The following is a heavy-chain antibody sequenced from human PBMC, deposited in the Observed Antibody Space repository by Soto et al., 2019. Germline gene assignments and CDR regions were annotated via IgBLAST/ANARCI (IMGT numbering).Heavy chain of an antibody. D-gene: IGHD3-10*01. V-gene: IGHV1-18*01. CDR1: GYTFTSCG. CDR2: ISPYNGNT. CDR3: AIDLDGSGSYFTGY. Sequence: ASVKVSCKASGYTFTSCGISWVRQAPGQGLEWMGWISPYNGNTNYAQKLQGRVTVTTDTSTSTAYMELRSLTSDDTAVYYCAIDLDGSGSYFTGYWGQGTLVTVSS. J-gene: IGHJ4*02.